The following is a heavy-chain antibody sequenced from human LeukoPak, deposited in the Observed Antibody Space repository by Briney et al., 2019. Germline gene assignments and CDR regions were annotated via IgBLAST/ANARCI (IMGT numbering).Heavy chain of an antibody. D-gene: IGHD5-12*01. Sequence: SETLSLTCTVSGGSISSGGYYWSWIRQPPGKGLEWIGYIYHSGSTYYNPSLKSRVTISVDTSKNQFSLKLSSVTAADTAVYYCASLYSGYDFSYFDYWGQGTLVTVSS. V-gene: IGHV4-30-2*02. CDR1: GGSISSGGYY. J-gene: IGHJ4*02. CDR3: ASLYSGYDFSYFDY. CDR2: IYHSGST.